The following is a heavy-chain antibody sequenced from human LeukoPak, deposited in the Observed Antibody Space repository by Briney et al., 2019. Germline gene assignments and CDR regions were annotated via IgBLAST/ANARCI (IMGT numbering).Heavy chain of an antibody. CDR2: INPNSGGT. J-gene: IGHJ5*02. CDR1: GYTFTGYY. D-gene: IGHD1-26*01. CDR3: AREQGWELLSWFDP. Sequence: ASVKVSCKASGYTFTGYYMHWVRQAPGQGLEWMGWINPNSGGTNYAQKFQGRVTMTRDTSISTAYMELSRLRPDDTAVYYCAREQGWELLSWFDPWGQGTLVTVSS. V-gene: IGHV1-2*02.